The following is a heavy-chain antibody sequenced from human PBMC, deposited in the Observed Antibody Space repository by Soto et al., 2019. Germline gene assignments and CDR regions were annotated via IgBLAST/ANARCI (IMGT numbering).Heavy chain of an antibody. Sequence: EVQLVQSGAELKKPGESLKISCKGSGYRFTSYWIAWVRQMPGKGLEWMGIIYPDDSDTRYSPSFEGQVTISADKSLRTAYLQWSSLKASDTAMYYCARQGSLLWLIREAYGMDVWGQGTTVTVSS. CDR3: ARQGSLLWLIREAYGMDV. D-gene: IGHD6-19*01. J-gene: IGHJ6*02. CDR1: GYRFTSYW. CDR2: IYPDDSDT. V-gene: IGHV5-51*01.